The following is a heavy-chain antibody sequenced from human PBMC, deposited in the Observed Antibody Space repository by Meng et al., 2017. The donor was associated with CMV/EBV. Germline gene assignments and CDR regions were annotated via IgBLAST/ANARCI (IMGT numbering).Heavy chain of an antibody. CDR3: ARDLYYDSSGYYNLAGYYYGMDV. CDR1: GGSISSSSYY. Sequence: SETLSLTCTVSGGSISSSSYYWGWIHQPPGKGLEWIGSIYYSGSTYYNPSLKSRVTISVDTSKNQFSLKLSSVTAADTAVYYCARDLYYDSSGYYNLAGYYYGMDVWGQGTTVTVSS. J-gene: IGHJ6*02. V-gene: IGHV4-39*07. CDR2: IYYSGST. D-gene: IGHD3-22*01.